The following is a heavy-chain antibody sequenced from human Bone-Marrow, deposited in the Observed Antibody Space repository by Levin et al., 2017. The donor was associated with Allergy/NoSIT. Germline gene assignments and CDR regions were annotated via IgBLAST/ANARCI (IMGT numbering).Heavy chain of an antibody. J-gene: IGHJ6*02. CDR1: GYSFISYW. D-gene: IGHD2-15*01. CDR2: VYPADSDA. Sequence: NLGESLKISCQGSGYSFISYWIAWVRQMPGKGLEWMGSVYPADSDATYNPSFLGQVSLSVDKSLNTAYLQWSRLKPSDTAMYYCAKIDSHSGYGMNVWGQGTTVTVSS. CDR3: AKIDSHSGYGMNV. V-gene: IGHV5-51*01.